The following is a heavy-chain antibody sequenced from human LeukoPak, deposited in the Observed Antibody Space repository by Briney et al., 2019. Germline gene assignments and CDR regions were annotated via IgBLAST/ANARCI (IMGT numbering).Heavy chain of an antibody. J-gene: IGHJ4*02. D-gene: IGHD5-18*01. Sequence: PGGSLRLSCAVSGVNFSSYWMSWVRQAPGKGLEWVANIKQDGSEEYYVDSVKGRFTISTDNAKNTLYLQMNSLRAEDTAVYYCARAGLWSYYFDYWGQGTLVTVSS. CDR1: GVNFSSYW. V-gene: IGHV3-7*01. CDR2: IKQDGSEE. CDR3: ARAGLWSYYFDY.